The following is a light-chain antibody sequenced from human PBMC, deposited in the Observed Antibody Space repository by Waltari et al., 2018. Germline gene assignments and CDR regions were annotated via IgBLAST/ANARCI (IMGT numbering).Light chain of an antibody. CDR3: QHYVSLPVT. V-gene: IGKV3-20*01. CDR1: QSVKGT. CDR2: GSS. J-gene: IGKJ1*01. Sequence: EIVLTQSPGTLSLSPGERATLSCRASQSVKGTLAWYHQKPGQSPRLLIYGSSTRATGIPDRFSCSGFGTDFTLTISRLEPEDFAVYYCQHYVSLPVTFGQGTKVEIK.